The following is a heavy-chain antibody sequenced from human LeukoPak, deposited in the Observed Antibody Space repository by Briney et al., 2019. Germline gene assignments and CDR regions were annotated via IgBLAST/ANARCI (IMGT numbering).Heavy chain of an antibody. Sequence: PSETLYLTCTVSGGSLSSSDHYWSWIRQPPGKGLEWIAYIYYSGTAYYNPSLKSRVSISVDTSKNQFSLKLSSVTAADTAVYYCARGDSSSWSFKIWGQGTLVTVSS. CDR1: GGSLSSSDHY. V-gene: IGHV4-30-4*01. D-gene: IGHD6-13*01. CDR2: IYYSGTA. CDR3: ARGDSSSWSFKI. J-gene: IGHJ4*02.